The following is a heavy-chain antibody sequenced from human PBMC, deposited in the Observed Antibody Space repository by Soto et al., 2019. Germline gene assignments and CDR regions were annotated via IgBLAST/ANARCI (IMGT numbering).Heavy chain of an antibody. CDR3: TIWWEAVRYQCYGLDV. Sequence: QVQLLQSGSEVRKPGSSVKVSCKASGGTHNNYAFTWVRQARGQGLEWVGGIIPIFATVVYAQRFEGRVTISADKSTSTAYMELTNLSFDDTAVYYCTIWWEAVRYQCYGLDVWGQGTAITVSS. CDR2: IIPIFATV. D-gene: IGHD1-26*01. J-gene: IGHJ6*02. V-gene: IGHV1-69*06. CDR1: GGTHNNYA.